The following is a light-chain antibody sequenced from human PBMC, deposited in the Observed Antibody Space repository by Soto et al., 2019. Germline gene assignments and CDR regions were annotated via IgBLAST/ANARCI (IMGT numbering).Light chain of an antibody. CDR1: QNIRGNE. CDR3: QHHGTSPPWT. V-gene: IGKV3-20*01. CDR2: GGS. J-gene: IGKJ1*01. Sequence: EVVLTQSPGALSLSPGEGVTLSCRASQNIRGNELAWYRQKRGQAPRLLMYGGSTRADGIPDRFSGRGTGTNVTLTIRRLEPDDSAVYYCQHHGTSPPWTFGQGTKLEIK.